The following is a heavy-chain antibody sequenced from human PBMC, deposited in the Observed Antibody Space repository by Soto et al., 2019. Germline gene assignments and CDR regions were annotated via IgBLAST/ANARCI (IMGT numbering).Heavy chain of an antibody. D-gene: IGHD1-1*01. J-gene: IGHJ3*02. CDR3: ARDPLSWNADAPTYAFDI. CDR1: GFTFSDYY. Sequence: QVQLVESGGGLVKPGGSLRLSCAASGFTFSDYYMSWIRQAPGKGLEWVSYISSSGSTTYYADSVKGRFTISRDNAKNALYLQVNRLSADDRGVYYCARDPLSWNADAPTYAFDIWGQGTMVTVSS. V-gene: IGHV3-11*01. CDR2: ISSSGSTT.